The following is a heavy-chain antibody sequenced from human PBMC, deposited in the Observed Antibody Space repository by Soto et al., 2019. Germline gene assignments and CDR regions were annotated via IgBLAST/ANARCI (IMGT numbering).Heavy chain of an antibody. CDR2: INSGGSST. CDR1: GFTFSSYW. Sequence: GGSLRLSCAASGFTFSSYWMHWVRQAPGKGLVWVSRINSGGSSTSYADSVKGRFTISRDNAKNTLYLQMNSLRAEDTAVYYCARVRYCSGGSCYSQPFEYWGQGTLVTVSS. CDR3: ARVRYCSGGSCYSQPFEY. D-gene: IGHD2-15*01. J-gene: IGHJ4*02. V-gene: IGHV3-74*01.